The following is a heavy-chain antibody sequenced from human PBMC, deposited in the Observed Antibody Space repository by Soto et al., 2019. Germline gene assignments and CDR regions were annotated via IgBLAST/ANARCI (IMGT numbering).Heavy chain of an antibody. V-gene: IGHV1-69*02. CDR2: IIPILGIA. CDR1: GGTFSSYT. J-gene: IGHJ4*02. D-gene: IGHD3-9*01. Sequence: QVQLVQSGAEVKKPGSSVKVSCKASGGTFSSYTISWVRQAPGQGLEWMGRIIPILGIANYAQKFQGRVTITAAKSTSTAYMELSSLRSEDTAVYYCARSRDFDWSLDYWGQGTLFTVSS. CDR3: ARSRDFDWSLDY.